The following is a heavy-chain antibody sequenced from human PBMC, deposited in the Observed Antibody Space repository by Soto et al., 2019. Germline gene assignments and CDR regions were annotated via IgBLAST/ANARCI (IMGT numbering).Heavy chain of an antibody. CDR2: IVVGNGNT. CDR1: VFTVSDSA. V-gene: IGHV1-58*01. D-gene: IGHD3-3*01. CDR3: AATTHYYFWSGYFTGVAFDI. Sequence: SVKVSCKASVFTVSDSAVHCVRQALGQPLEWIGYIVVGNGNTNFAQRFQERVTLNSDKSRGTAYMELRSLRSEDTAVYYCAATTHYYFWSGYFTGVAFDIWGQGTKVTVSS. J-gene: IGHJ3*02.